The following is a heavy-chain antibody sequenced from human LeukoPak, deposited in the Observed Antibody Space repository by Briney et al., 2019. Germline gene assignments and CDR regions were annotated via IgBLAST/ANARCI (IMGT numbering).Heavy chain of an antibody. Sequence: PSETLSLTCTVSGGSISSYYWSWIRQPPGKGLEWMGDIYYSGSTNYNPSLKSRVTISVGPSKNPFSLKLSSVTAADTAVFYCARDRGGYFDLWGRGNLVTVSS. J-gene: IGHJ2*01. V-gene: IGHV4-59*01. CDR1: GGSISSYY. D-gene: IGHD4-17*01. CDR2: IYYSGST. CDR3: ARDRGGYFDL.